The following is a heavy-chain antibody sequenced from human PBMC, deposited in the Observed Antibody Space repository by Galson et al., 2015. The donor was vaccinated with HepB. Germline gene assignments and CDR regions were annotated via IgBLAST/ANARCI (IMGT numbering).Heavy chain of an antibody. V-gene: IGHV3-64*01. D-gene: IGHD6-19*01. CDR2: ISSNGGST. CDR1: GFTFSSYA. J-gene: IGHJ4*02. CDR3: ARGLLPDIAVAFLY. Sequence: SLRLSCAASGFTFSSYAMHWVRQAPGKGLEYVSAISSNGGSTYYANSVKGRFTISRDNSKNTLYLQMGSLRAEDMAVYYCARGLLPDIAVAFLYWGQGTLVTVSS.